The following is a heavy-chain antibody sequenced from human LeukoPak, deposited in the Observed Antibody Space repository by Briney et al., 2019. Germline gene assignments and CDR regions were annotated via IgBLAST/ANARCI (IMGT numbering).Heavy chain of an antibody. CDR1: VYTFTIYY. Sequence: ASVTVSFTASVYTFTIYYMHWVRQAPGQGLEWMGWINPNSGGTNYAQKFQGRVTMTRDTSISTAYMELSRLRSDDTAVYYCARGKVGATQPGSYWGQGTLVTVSS. D-gene: IGHD1-26*01. J-gene: IGHJ4*02. V-gene: IGHV1-2*02. CDR2: INPNSGGT. CDR3: ARGKVGATQPGSY.